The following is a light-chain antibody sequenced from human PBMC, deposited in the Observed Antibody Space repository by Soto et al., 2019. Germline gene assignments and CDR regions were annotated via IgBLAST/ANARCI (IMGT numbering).Light chain of an antibody. V-gene: IGLV1-40*01. CDR2: GNN. Sequence: QAVVTQPPSVSGAPGQRVTISCSGGSSNIGAAYDVPWYQQLPETAPKLLIYGNNIRPSGVPDRFSGSKSGTSASLAITGLQAEDDADYYCHSYDRSLSGSVFGGGTKLTVL. J-gene: IGLJ3*02. CDR3: HSYDRSLSGSV. CDR1: SSNIGAAYD.